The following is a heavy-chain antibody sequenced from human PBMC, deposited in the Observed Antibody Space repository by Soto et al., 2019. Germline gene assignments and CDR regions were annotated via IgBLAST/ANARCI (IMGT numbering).Heavy chain of an antibody. J-gene: IGHJ4*02. D-gene: IGHD6-13*01. V-gene: IGHV4-4*02. CDR2: IYHSGST. Sequence: SETLSLTCAVSGGSISSSNWWSWVRQPPGKGLEWIGEIYHSGSTNYNPSLKSRVTISVDKSKNQFSLKLSSVTAADTAVYYCARDWGDLGQQLGLDYWGQGTLVTVSS. CDR1: GGSISSSNW. CDR3: ARDWGDLGQQLGLDY.